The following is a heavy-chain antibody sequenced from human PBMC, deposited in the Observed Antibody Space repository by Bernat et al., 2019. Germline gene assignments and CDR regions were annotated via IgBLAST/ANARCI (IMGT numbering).Heavy chain of an antibody. CDR2: IKQDGSEK. D-gene: IGHD2/OR15-2a*01. CDR1: GFTFSSYW. CDR3: AREGWVYEIPPRVYGMDV. Sequence: EVQLVESGGGLVQPGGSLRLSCAASGFTFSSYWMSWVRQAPGKGLGWVANIKQDGSEKYFVDSVKGRFTIYRDNAKNSLFLQMNSLRAEDTAVYYCAREGWVYEIPPRVYGMDVWGQGTTVTVSS. V-gene: IGHV3-7*01. J-gene: IGHJ6*02.